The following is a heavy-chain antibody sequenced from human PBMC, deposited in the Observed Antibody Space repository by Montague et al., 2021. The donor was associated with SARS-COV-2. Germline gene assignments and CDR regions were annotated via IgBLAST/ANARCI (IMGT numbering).Heavy chain of an antibody. Sequence: SETLSLTCTVSGGSISSSSYYWGWIRQPPGKGLEWIGSIYYSGSTYYNPSLKSRVTISVGTSKNQFSLKLSSVTAADTAVYYCARLRWDITMVRGIYYYYGMDVWGQGTTVTVSS. V-gene: IGHV4-39*01. CDR2: IYYSGST. J-gene: IGHJ6*02. CDR1: GGSISSSSYY. D-gene: IGHD3-10*01. CDR3: ARLRWDITMVRGIYYYYGMDV.